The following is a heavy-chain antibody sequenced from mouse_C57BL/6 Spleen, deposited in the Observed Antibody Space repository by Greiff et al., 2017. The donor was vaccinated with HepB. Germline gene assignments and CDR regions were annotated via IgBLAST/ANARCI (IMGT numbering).Heavy chain of an antibody. CDR1: GFTFSSYA. V-gene: IGHV5-4*01. Sequence: EVKLVESGGGLVKPGGSLKLSCAASGFTFSSYAMSWVRQTPEKRLEWVATISDGGSYTYYPANVKGRFTISRENAKNNLYLQMSHLKSEDTAMYYCAREGYGRYFDVWGTGTTVTVSS. CDR3: AREGYGRYFDV. D-gene: IGHD1-1*02. CDR2: ISDGGSYT. J-gene: IGHJ1*03.